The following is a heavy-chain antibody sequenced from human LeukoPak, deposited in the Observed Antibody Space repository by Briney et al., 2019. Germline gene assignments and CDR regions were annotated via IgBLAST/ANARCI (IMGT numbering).Heavy chain of an antibody. CDR2: INSDGSST. CDR3: ATGQGHGMDV. Sequence: GGYLRLYCAASGFTFSSYWMHWVRQAPGKGLVWVSRINSDGSSTSYADSVKGRFTISRDNAKNTLYLQMNSLRAEDTAVYYCATGQGHGMDVWGQGTTVTVSS. CDR1: GFTFSSYW. D-gene: IGHD1-14*01. V-gene: IGHV3-74*01. J-gene: IGHJ6*02.